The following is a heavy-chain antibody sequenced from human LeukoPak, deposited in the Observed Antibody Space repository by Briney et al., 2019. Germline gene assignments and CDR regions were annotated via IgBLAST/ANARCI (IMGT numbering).Heavy chain of an antibody. V-gene: IGHV4-59*08. CDR2: MYYSGGT. Sequence: PSETLSLTCTVSGGSISSYHWSWIRQPPGKGLEWIGNMYYSGGTNYNPSLKSRVTISVDTSKNQFSLKLSSVTAADTAVYFCARGPYSYDSSGAFDIWGQGTMVTVSS. D-gene: IGHD3-22*01. CDR1: GGSISSYH. CDR3: ARGPYSYDSSGAFDI. J-gene: IGHJ3*02.